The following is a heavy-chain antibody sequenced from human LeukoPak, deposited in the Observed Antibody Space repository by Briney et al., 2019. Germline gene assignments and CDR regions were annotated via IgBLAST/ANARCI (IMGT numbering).Heavy chain of an antibody. CDR2: IYYSGST. CDR1: GGSISSYY. Sequence: PSETLSLTCTVSGGSISSYYWSWIRQPPGKGLEWIGYIYYSGSTNYNPSLKSRVTISVDTSKNQFSLKLSSVTAADTAVYYFARRGAATDAFDIWGQGTMVTVSS. D-gene: IGHD1-26*01. J-gene: IGHJ3*02. CDR3: ARRGAATDAFDI. V-gene: IGHV4-59*08.